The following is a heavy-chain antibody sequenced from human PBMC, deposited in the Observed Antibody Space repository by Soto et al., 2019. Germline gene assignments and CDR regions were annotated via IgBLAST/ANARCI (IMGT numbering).Heavy chain of an antibody. V-gene: IGHV4-30-4*01. D-gene: IGHD2-21*02. CDR2: VHYSGSV. Sequence: SETLSLTCTVSGGSISFDHYHWTWIRQPPGKGLEWIGYVHYSGSVLYNPSLQSRVSISVDTSKNQFSLKLSSVTAADTAVYFCAREDDGGDKDYYGLDVWGQGTTVTVSS. J-gene: IGHJ6*02. CDR1: GGSISFDHYH. CDR3: AREDDGGDKDYYGLDV.